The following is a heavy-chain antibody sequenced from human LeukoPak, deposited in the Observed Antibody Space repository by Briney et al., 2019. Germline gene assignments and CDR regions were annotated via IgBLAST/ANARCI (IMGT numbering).Heavy chain of an antibody. CDR3: ARLTTMVRGVIRSRSWFDP. J-gene: IGHJ5*02. D-gene: IGHD3-10*01. Sequence: PSETLSLTCAVYGGSFSGYYWSWIRQPPGKGLEWIGEINHSGSTNYNPSLKSRVTISVDTSRSQFSLKLSSVTAADTAVYYCARLTTMVRGVIRSRSWFDPWGQGTLVTVSS. CDR1: GGSFSGYY. CDR2: INHSGST. V-gene: IGHV4-34*01.